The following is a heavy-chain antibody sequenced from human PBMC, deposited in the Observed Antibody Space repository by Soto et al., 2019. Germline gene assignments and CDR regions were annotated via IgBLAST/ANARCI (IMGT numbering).Heavy chain of an antibody. J-gene: IGHJ4*02. Sequence: QVQLQQWGAGLLKPSETLSLTCAVYGGSFSGYYWSWIRQPPGKGLEWIGEINHSGSTNYNPSLMSRVTISVDTSKNQFSRTLSAVTAADTAVYYCARVGTWCSGGSCFKNVYWGQGTLVTVSS. CDR1: GGSFSGYY. D-gene: IGHD2-15*01. CDR2: INHSGST. V-gene: IGHV4-34*01. CDR3: ARVGTWCSGGSCFKNVY.